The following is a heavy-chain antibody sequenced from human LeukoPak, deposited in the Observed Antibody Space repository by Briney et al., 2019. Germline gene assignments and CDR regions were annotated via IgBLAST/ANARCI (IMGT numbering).Heavy chain of an antibody. J-gene: IGHJ4*02. D-gene: IGHD3-9*01. CDR2: IGGSGDST. V-gene: IGHV3-23*01. CDR3: AKVPNYDILTGYYTAYFDY. CDR1: GFTFSSHT. Sequence: GGSLRLSCAASGFTFSSHTMSWVRQAPGKGLEWVSAIGGSGDSTYYADSVKGRFTISRDNSQNTLYLQMNSLRAEDTAVYYCAKVPNYDILTGYYTAYFDYWGQGTLVTVSS.